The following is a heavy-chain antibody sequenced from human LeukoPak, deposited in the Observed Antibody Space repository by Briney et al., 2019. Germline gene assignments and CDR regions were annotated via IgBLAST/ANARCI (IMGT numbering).Heavy chain of an antibody. CDR3: ARVEMATIEDY. CDR1: GFTFSSYW. D-gene: IGHD5-24*01. CDR2: INSDGSST. Sequence: GGSLRLSCAASGFTFSSYWMHWVRQAPGKGLVWVSRINSDGSSTSYADSVKGRFAISRDNAKNTLYLQMNSLRAEDTAVYYCARVEMATIEDYWGQGTLVTVSS. J-gene: IGHJ4*02. V-gene: IGHV3-74*01.